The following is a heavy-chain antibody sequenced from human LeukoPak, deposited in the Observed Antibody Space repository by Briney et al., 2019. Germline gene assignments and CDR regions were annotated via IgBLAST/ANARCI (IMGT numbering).Heavy chain of an antibody. CDR2: VSYDGSNK. Sequence: GRSLRLSCAASGFTFSSYGMHWVRLAPGKGREWVAVVSYDGSNKYYADSVKGRFTISRDNSKNTLYLQMNSLRAEDTAVYYCARVNYDILTGYLSYFDYWGQGTLVTVSS. CDR3: ARVNYDILTGYLSYFDY. J-gene: IGHJ4*02. V-gene: IGHV3-30*03. D-gene: IGHD3-9*01. CDR1: GFTFSSYG.